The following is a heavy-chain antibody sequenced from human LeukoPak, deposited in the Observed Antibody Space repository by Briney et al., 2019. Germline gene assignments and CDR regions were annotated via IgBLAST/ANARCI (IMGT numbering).Heavy chain of an antibody. CDR2: IIPIFGTA. CDR3: ARRVYYDSSGYPNDAFDV. D-gene: IGHD3-22*01. J-gene: IGHJ3*01. CDR1: GGTFISYA. Sequence: SVKVSCKASGGTFISYAISWVRQAPGQGLEWMGRIIPIFGTANYAQKCQGRVTITTDESTSTASMELSSLRSEDTAVYYCARRVYYDSSGYPNDAFDVWGQGTMVTVSS. V-gene: IGHV1-69*05.